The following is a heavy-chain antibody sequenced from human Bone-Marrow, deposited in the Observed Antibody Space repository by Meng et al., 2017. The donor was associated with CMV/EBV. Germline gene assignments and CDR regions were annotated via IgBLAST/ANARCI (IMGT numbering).Heavy chain of an antibody. V-gene: IGHV1-58*01. J-gene: IGHJ6*02. CDR1: GYTFTASA. D-gene: IGHD5-12*01. CDR3: ARGTVGLQKWLLTYYCAMDV. Sequence: SVKVSCKASGYTFTASAVQWVRQARGQRLEWIGWIVVGSGNTNYAQKFQESVTITRDMSTSTTYMELSSLRSEDTAVYYCARGTVGLQKWLLTYYCAMDVWCQGTTVTVSS. CDR2: IVVGSGNT.